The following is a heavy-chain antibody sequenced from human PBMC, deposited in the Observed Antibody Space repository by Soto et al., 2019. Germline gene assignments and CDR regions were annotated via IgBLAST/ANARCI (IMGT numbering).Heavy chain of an antibody. V-gene: IGHV4-31*03. CDR2: IYHSGNT. CDR1: GGSITTGGSY. D-gene: IGHD2-2*02. CDR3: ARARFQVLYGKPYFDS. Sequence: SDTLSLTCTVSGGSITTGGSYWGWIRQHPGKGLEWIGNIYHSGNTYYNPSLKSRLTISVDTSKNHFSLMVDSVTAADTAVYYCARARFQVLYGKPYFDSWGQGXLVTVYS. J-gene: IGHJ4*02.